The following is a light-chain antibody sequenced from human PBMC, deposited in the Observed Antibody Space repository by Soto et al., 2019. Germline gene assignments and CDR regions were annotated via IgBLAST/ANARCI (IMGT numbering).Light chain of an antibody. J-gene: IGKJ1*01. CDR1: QSVSSS. CDR2: DTS. V-gene: IGKV3-11*01. CDR3: QQRSSWMWA. Sequence: EIVLTQSPATLSLSPGERATLSCRASQSVSSSLAWYQQKPGQAPRLLIYDTSHRATGIPARFSGSGSGTDFTLTISSLEPEDFAVYYCQQRSSWMWAFGQGTRVEVK.